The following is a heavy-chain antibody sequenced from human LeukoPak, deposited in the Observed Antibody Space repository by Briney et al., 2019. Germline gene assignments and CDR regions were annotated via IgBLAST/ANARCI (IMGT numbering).Heavy chain of an antibody. Sequence: SETLSLTCTVSGGSISSSSYYWGWIRQPPGKGLEWIGSIYYSGSTYYNPSLKSRVTISVDTSKNQFSLKLSSVTAADTAVYYCARRHGTMVRGYYYYGMDVWGQGTTATVSS. J-gene: IGHJ6*02. D-gene: IGHD3-10*01. CDR2: IYYSGST. CDR1: GGSISSSSYY. V-gene: IGHV4-39*01. CDR3: ARRHGTMVRGYYYYGMDV.